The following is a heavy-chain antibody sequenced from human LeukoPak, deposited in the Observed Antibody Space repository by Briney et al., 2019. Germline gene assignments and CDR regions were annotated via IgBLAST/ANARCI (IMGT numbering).Heavy chain of an antibody. CDR1: GGTFSSYA. V-gene: IGHV1-69*05. CDR3: ARADSPCSSTSCYRVWFDP. Sequence: GASVKVSCKASGGTFSSYAISWVRQAPGQGLEWMGGIIPIFGTANYAQKFLGRVTITTDESTSTAYMELSSLRSEDTAVYYCARADSPCSSTSCYRVWFDPWGQGTLVTVSS. CDR2: IIPIFGTA. D-gene: IGHD2-2*02. J-gene: IGHJ5*02.